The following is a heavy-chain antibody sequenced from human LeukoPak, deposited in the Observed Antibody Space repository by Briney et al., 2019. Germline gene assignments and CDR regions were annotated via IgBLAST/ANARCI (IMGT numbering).Heavy chain of an antibody. CDR2: ISAYNGNT. CDR1: GYTFTSYG. V-gene: IGHV1-18*01. Sequence: ASVKVSCKASGYTFTSYGISWVRQAPGQGLEWMGWISAYNGNTNYAQKLQGRVTMTTDTSTSTAYMELRSLRSDDTAVYYCAREYTVGATIYYFDYWGQGTLVTVSS. CDR3: AREYTVGATIYYFDY. J-gene: IGHJ4*02. D-gene: IGHD1-26*01.